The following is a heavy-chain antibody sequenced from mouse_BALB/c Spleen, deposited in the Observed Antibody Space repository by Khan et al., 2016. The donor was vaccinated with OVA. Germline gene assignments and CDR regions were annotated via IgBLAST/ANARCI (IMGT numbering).Heavy chain of an antibody. J-gene: IGHJ2*01. V-gene: IGHV1-7*01. D-gene: IGHD1-1*01. Sequence: QVQLQQSGAELAKPGASVKMSCKASGYTFPNYWMHWVKQGPGQGLEWIGYINPSTDSTEYNPRFKDKATLTADKSSSTAYMQLSSLTSEDSAVYYCTRLGYSYGSTFVYWGQGTTLTVSS. CDR2: INPSTDST. CDR3: TRLGYSYGSTFVY. CDR1: GYTFPNYW.